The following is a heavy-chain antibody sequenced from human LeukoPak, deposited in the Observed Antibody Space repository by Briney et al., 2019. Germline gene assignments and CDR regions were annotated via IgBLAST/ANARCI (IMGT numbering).Heavy chain of an antibody. D-gene: IGHD6-19*01. V-gene: IGHV3-53*05. J-gene: IGHJ3*02. CDR2: IYAGGDT. CDR3: VKGDRGSGWYRGAFDI. Sequence: GGSLRLSCTASGFTVSSSYLTWVRQAPGKGLEWVSLIYAGGDTFYSDSVKGRFTISRDNSKNTLYLQMSSLRAEDTAVYYCVKGDRGSGWYRGAFDIWGQGTMVTVSS. CDR1: GFTVSSSY.